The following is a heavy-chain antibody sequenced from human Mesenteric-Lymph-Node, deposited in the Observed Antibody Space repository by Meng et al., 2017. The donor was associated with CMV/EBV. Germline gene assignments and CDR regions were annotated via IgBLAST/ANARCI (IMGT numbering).Heavy chain of an antibody. V-gene: IGHV3-23*03. Sequence: GESLKISCAASGFTFSSYAMSWVRQAPGKGLEWVSVIYSGGSSTYYADSVKGRFTISRDNSKNTLYLQMNSLRAEDTAVYYCAKGEYSSSWYYYYGMDVWGQGTTVTVSS. J-gene: IGHJ6*02. D-gene: IGHD6-13*01. CDR2: IYSGGSST. CDR1: GFTFSSYA. CDR3: AKGEYSSSWYYYYGMDV.